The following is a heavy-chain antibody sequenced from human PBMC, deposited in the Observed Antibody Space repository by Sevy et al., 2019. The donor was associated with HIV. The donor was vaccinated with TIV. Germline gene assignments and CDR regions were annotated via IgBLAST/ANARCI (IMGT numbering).Heavy chain of an antibody. CDR1: GGSMNNYF. Sequence: SETLSLTCTVSGGSMNNYFWSWIRQPPGKGLEWIGYIYYSGNTNDNPSLKSRVTISVDTSKNQFSLKLSSVTAADTAVYYCARDFKGGDGYRNNGMDVRGQGTTVTVSS. D-gene: IGHD4-4*01. V-gene: IGHV4-59*01. CDR2: IYYSGNT. CDR3: ARDFKGGDGYRNNGMDV. J-gene: IGHJ6*02.